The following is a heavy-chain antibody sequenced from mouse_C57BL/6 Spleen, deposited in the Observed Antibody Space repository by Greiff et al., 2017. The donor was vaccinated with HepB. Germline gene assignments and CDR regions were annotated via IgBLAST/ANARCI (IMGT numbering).Heavy chain of an antibody. D-gene: IGHD5-1*01. CDR3: TRDRSTGTRTMDY. Sequence: EVKLMESGEGLVKPGGSLKLSCAASGFTFSSYAMSWVRQTPEKRLEWVAYISSGGDYIYYADTVKGRFTISRDNARNTLYLQMSSLKSEDTAMYYCTRDRSTGTRTMDYWGQGTSVTVSS. V-gene: IGHV5-9-1*02. J-gene: IGHJ4*01. CDR2: ISSGGDYI. CDR1: GFTFSSYA.